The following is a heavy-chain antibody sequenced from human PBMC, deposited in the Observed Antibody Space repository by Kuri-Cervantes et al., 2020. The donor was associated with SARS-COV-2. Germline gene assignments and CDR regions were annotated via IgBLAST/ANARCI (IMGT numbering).Heavy chain of an antibody. CDR2: ISGSGGAT. D-gene: IGHD5-12*01. Sequence: LSLTCAASGFTFSSHAMTWVRQAPGKGLEWVSSISGSGGATYYADSAKGRFTISRDNSKNTLSLQMNSLRAEDTAVYYCAKPLGYSGYDPPDYWGQGTLVTVSS. V-gene: IGHV3-23*01. J-gene: IGHJ4*02. CDR3: AKPLGYSGYDPPDY. CDR1: GFTFSSHA.